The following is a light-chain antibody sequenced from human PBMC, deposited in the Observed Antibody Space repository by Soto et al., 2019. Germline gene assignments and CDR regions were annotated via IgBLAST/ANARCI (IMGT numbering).Light chain of an antibody. CDR1: QSVSRN. J-gene: IGKJ1*01. V-gene: IGKV3-15*01. CDR2: DAS. CDR3: QQYKSWPT. Sequence: EKVMTQSPATLSVSPGERANLSCRASQSVSRNVAWYQQKPGQAPRLLIYDASTRATGIPARFSGSGSGADFTLTINSLQSEDFAVYYCQQYKSWPTFGQGTKVEIK.